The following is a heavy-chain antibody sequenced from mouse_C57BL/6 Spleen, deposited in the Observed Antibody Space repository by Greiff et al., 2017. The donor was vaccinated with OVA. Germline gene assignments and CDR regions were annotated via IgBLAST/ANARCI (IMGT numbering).Heavy chain of an antibody. D-gene: IGHD2-5*01. CDR1: GYTFTSYW. Sequence: QVQLQQPGAELVKPGASVKMSCKASGYTFTSYWITWVKQRPGQGLEWIGDIYPGSGSTNYTEKFKSKATLTVDTSSSTAYVQLSSLTSEDSAVYYCARRGYSNPFAYWGQGTLVTVSA. J-gene: IGHJ3*01. CDR3: ARRGYSNPFAY. V-gene: IGHV1-55*01. CDR2: IYPGSGST.